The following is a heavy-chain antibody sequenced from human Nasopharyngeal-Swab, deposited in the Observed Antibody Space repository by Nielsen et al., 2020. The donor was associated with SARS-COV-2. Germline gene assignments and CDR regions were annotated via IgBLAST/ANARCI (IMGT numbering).Heavy chain of an antibody. J-gene: IGHJ5*02. V-gene: IGHV4-59*12. CDR3: ARDRGYYDSSGPHNWFDP. CDR2: IYYSGST. Sequence: SETLSLTCTVSGGSISSYYWGWIRQPPGKGLEWIGYIYYSGSTNYNPSLKSRVTISVDTSKNQFSLKLSSVTAADTAVYYCARDRGYYDSSGPHNWFDPWGQGTLVTVSS. D-gene: IGHD3-22*01. CDR1: GGSISSYY.